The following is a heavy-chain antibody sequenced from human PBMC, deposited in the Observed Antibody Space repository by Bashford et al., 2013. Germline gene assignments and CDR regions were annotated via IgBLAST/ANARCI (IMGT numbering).Heavy chain of an antibody. V-gene: IGHV1-69*13. CDR3: ASTRSVAAAGMLPTRPTFDY. D-gene: IGHD6-13*01. Sequence: SVKVSCKASGYTFTGYYMHWVRQAPGQGLEWMGWINPIFGTANYAQKFQGRVTITADESTSTAYMELSSLRSEDTAVYYCASTRSVAAAGMLPTRPTFDYWGRGTRGHRLL. CDR2: INPIFGTA. CDR1: GYTFTGYY. J-gene: IGHJ4*01.